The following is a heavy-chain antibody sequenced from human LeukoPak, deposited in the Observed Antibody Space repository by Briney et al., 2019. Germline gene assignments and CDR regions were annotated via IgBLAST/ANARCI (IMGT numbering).Heavy chain of an antibody. V-gene: IGHV3-43*02. CDR1: GFMFDDYA. CDR3: VTSRWGSYRWDRFPCDY. J-gene: IGHJ4*02. D-gene: IGHD3-16*02. CDR2: IGGDGDNK. Sequence: AGGSLRLSCAASGFMFDDYAMHWVRQAPGKGLEWVSLIGGDGDNKYYSDSVKGRFTISRANSKNSLYLQMNSLRTEDTALYYCVTSRWGSYRWDRFPCDYWGQGTLVTVSS.